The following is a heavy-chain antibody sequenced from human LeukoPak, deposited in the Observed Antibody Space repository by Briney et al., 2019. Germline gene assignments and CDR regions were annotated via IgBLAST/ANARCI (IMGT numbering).Heavy chain of an antibody. CDR1: GYTFTGYY. CDR3: ARLALRYSSGRYYFDY. D-gene: IGHD6-19*01. CDR2: INPNSGGT. V-gene: IGHV1-2*02. Sequence: ASVKVSCKASGYTFTGYYMHWVRQAPGQGLEWMGWINPNSGGTNYAQKFQGRVTMTRDTSISAAYMELSRLRSDDTAVYYCARLALRYSSGRYYFDYWGQGTLVTVSS. J-gene: IGHJ4*02.